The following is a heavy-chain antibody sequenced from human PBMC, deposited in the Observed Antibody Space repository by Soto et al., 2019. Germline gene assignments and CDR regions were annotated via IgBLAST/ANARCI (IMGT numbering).Heavy chain of an antibody. Sequence: ASVKVSCKASGGTFSSYAISWVRQAPGQGLEWMGGIIPIFGTANYAQKFQGRVTITADESTSTAYMELSSLRSEDTAVYYCARDSXYYDSSGYYPYYYGMDVWGQGTTVTVSS. D-gene: IGHD3-22*01. CDR1: GGTFSSYA. V-gene: IGHV1-69*13. J-gene: IGHJ6*02. CDR2: IIPIFGTA. CDR3: ARDSXYYDSSGYYPYYYGMDV.